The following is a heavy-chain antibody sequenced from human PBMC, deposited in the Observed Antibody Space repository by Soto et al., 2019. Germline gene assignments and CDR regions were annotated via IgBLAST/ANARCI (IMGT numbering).Heavy chain of an antibody. J-gene: IGHJ6*02. CDR2: IYYSGST. CDR1: GGSISSYY. D-gene: IGHD5-12*01. CDR3: ASSWLQPGSYYYYGMDV. Sequence: PSETLSLTCTVSGGSISSYYWSWIRQPPGKGLEWIGYIYYSGSTNYNPSLKSGVTISVDTSKNQFSLKLSSVTAADTAVYYCASSWLQPGSYYYYGMDVWGQGTTVTVSS. V-gene: IGHV4-59*01.